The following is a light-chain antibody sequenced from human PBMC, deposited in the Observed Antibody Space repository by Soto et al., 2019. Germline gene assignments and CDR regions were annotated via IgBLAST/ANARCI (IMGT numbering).Light chain of an antibody. Sequence: QAVVTQAPSASGTPGQRVTISCSGSSSNIGSNTVSWYQQVPGTAPKLLIYSNDQRPSGVPDRFSGSKSGTSASLAIGGRQSEDEADYYCAAWDDSLNGWVFGGGTQLTVL. CDR3: AAWDDSLNGWV. V-gene: IGLV1-44*01. CDR2: SND. J-gene: IGLJ3*02. CDR1: SSNIGSNT.